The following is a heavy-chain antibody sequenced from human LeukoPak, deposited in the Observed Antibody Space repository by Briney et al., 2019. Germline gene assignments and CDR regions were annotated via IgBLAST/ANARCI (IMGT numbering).Heavy chain of an antibody. J-gene: IGHJ5*02. Sequence: SVKVSCKASGGTFSSYAISWVRQAPGQGREWMGGIIPIFGTASYAQKFQGRVKITTDESTSTAYMELSSLRSEDTAVYYCARGTIAAARFDPWGQGTLVTVSS. D-gene: IGHD6-13*01. V-gene: IGHV1-69*05. CDR1: GGTFSSYA. CDR2: IIPIFGTA. CDR3: ARGTIAAARFDP.